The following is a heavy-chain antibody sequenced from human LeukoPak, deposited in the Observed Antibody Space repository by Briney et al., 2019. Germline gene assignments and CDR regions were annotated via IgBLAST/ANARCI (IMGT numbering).Heavy chain of an antibody. D-gene: IGHD1-14*01. CDR3: AKEPNPAHPSYYYYYMDV. V-gene: IGHV1-46*01. Sequence: ASVKVSCKASGFNFSVYYMHWVRQAPGQGLEWMGIIGPRGETSYAQKFQGRFALTMTRGMSTSTVSMELSSLRCEDTAVYYCAKEPNPAHPSYYYYYMDVWGKGTTVTISS. CDR1: GFNFSVYY. J-gene: IGHJ6*03. CDR2: IGPRGET.